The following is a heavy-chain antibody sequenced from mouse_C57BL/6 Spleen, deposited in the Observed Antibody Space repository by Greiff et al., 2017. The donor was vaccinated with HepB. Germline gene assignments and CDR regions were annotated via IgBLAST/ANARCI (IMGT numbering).Heavy chain of an antibody. Sequence: QVQLQQSGPGLVQPSQRLSITCTVSGFSLTSYGVHWVRQSPGKGLEWLGVIWSGGSTDYNAAFISRLSISKDNSKSQVFFKMNSLQADATAIYYCARTEYFDVWGTGTTVTVAS. CDR3: ARTEYFDV. V-gene: IGHV2-2*01. CDR1: GFSLTSYG. CDR2: IWSGGST. J-gene: IGHJ1*03.